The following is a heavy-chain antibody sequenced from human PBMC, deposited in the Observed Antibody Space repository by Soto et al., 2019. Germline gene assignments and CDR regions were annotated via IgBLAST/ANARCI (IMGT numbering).Heavy chain of an antibody. J-gene: IGHJ5*02. CDR2: ISRSGST. CDR3: ARAVAPYLGTWFDP. CDR1: GGSITSGNSYS. Sequence: QLQLQESGSGLVKPSQTLSLTCTVSGGSITSGNSYSWSWIRQPPGKGLEWIGSISRSGSTSYNPSLKGRVTLSVDKSKNQFSLNLSSATAADMAVYYCARAVAPYLGTWFDPWGPGTLVIVSS. V-gene: IGHV4-30-2*01. D-gene: IGHD3-16*01.